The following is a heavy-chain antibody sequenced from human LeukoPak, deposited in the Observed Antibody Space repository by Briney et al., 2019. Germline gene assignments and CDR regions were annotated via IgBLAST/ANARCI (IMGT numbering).Heavy chain of an antibody. Sequence: SETLSLTCAVSGYSISSSNWWGWIRQPPGRGLEWIGYIYYSGSIYYNPSLKSRVTMSVDTSKNQFSLKLSSVTAADTAVYYCARQNSGSYYGVGYYFDYWGQGTLVTVSS. D-gene: IGHD1-26*01. CDR2: IYYSGSI. CDR3: ARQNSGSYYGVGYYFDY. CDR1: GYSISSSNW. J-gene: IGHJ4*02. V-gene: IGHV4-28*05.